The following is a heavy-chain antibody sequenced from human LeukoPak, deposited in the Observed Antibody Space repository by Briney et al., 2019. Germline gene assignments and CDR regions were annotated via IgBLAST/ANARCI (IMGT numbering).Heavy chain of an antibody. CDR3: AKVEYYYVSTHGFDI. V-gene: IGHV3-23*01. CDR1: GFTFSNDA. J-gene: IGHJ3*02. D-gene: IGHD3-10*02. CDR2: IRGSGATT. Sequence: GGSLRLSCAASGFTFSNDAVSWVRQAPGKGLQWVSDIRGSGATTYYADSVKGRFTISRDNSKNTLYLQMNSLRVEDTAVYYCAKVEYYYVSTHGFDIWGQGTMVTVSS.